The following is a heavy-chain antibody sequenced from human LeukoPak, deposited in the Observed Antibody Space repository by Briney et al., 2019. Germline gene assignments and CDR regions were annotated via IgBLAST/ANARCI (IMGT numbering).Heavy chain of an antibody. J-gene: IGHJ4*02. CDR2: ISYDGSTS. CDR3: AKSREGVPTRCLDS. Sequence: PGRSLRLSCAASGFTFSAYGMNWVRQAPGKGLEWVAIISYDGSTSYYADSVRGRFTIFRDTSTNTLYLQMDSLRAEDTAVYYCAKSREGVPTRCLDSWGQGTLVTVSS. D-gene: IGHD5-24*01. CDR1: GFTFSAYG. V-gene: IGHV3-30*18.